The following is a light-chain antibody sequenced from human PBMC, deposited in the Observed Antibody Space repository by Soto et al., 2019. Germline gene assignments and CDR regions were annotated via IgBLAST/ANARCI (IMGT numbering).Light chain of an antibody. Sequence: IVMTQSPATLSVSPGDRATLSCRASQSLXNNLPWYHRKPGQAPRVLTXGQSIRATGVPARFSGSGSGKEFTLTISSLEPEDFAVYYCQQRSNWPTSTFGQGTRLEIK. J-gene: IGKJ5*01. CDR2: GQS. CDR3: QQRSNWPTST. V-gene: IGKV3-11*01. CDR1: QSLXNN.